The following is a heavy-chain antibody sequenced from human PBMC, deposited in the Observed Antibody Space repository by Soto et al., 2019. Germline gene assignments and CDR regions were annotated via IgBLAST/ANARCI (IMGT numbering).Heavy chain of an antibody. CDR1: GFIFTNYW. CDR3: ARSRWARVPFDI. CDR2: IKQDGSEE. V-gene: IGHV3-7*01. Sequence: GGSLRLSCAASGFIFTNYWMTWVRQAPGKGLEWVANIKQDGSEEYYVDSVKGRFTISRDNAKNSLYLQMNSLRDDDTAVYYCARSRWARVPFDIWGQGTMVTVSS. J-gene: IGHJ3*02. D-gene: IGHD3-10*01.